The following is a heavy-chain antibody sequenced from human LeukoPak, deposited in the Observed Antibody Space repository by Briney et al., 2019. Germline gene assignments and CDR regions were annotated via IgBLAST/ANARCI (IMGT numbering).Heavy chain of an antibody. D-gene: IGHD2-15*01. CDR1: GYTFTGYY. J-gene: IGHJ6*02. CDR2: INPNSGGT. CDR3: ARDEGCSGGSCIYGMDV. Sequence: ASVKVSCKASGYTFTGYYMHWVRQAPGQGLEWMGWINPNSGGTNYAQKFQGRVTMTRDTSISTAYMELSRLRSDDTAVYYCARDEGCSGGSCIYGMDVWGQGTTVTVSS. V-gene: IGHV1-2*02.